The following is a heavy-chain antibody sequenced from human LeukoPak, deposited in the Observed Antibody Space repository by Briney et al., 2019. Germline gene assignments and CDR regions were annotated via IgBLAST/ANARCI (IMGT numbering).Heavy chain of an antibody. V-gene: IGHV4-34*01. D-gene: IGHD2-15*01. CDR2: INHSGST. CDR3: ARGFPDIVVVVAAHEPYYFDY. CDR1: GITVSDTW. J-gene: IGHJ4*02. Sequence: GSLRLSCAFSGITVSDTWMTWVRQAPGKGLEWIGEINHSGSTNYNPSLKSRVTISVDTSKNQFSLKLSSVTAADTAVYYCARGFPDIVVVVAAHEPYYFDYWGQGTLVTVSS.